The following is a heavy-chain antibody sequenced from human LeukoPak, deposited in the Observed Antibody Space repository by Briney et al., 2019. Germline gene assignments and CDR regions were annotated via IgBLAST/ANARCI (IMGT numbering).Heavy chain of an antibody. V-gene: IGHV3-21*01. CDR2: ISSRSSYI. CDR3: ARDGPTYYYDSSGYYYKDAFDI. CDR1: GFTFSSYN. D-gene: IGHD3-22*01. Sequence: PGGSLRLSCAASGFTFSSYNMNWVRQAPGKGLEWVSSISSRSSYIYHADSVKGRFTISRDNAKNSLYLQMNSLRAEDTAVYYCARDGPTYYYDSSGYYYKDAFDIWGQGTMVTVSS. J-gene: IGHJ3*02.